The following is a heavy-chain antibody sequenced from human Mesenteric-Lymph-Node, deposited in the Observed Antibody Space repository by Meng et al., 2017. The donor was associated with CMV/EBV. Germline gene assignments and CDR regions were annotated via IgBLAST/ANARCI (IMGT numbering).Heavy chain of an antibody. CDR2: IFPSGST. V-gene: IGHV4-4*02. D-gene: IGHD1-1*01. CDR1: GGSISSSNW. Sequence: GSLRLSCAVSGGSISSSNWWSWVRQSPGKGLEWIGEIFPSGSTNYNPSLESRVTISLDNSNNQYSLKLNSVTAADTAVYHCAREAPTGYRMDVWGQGTTVTVSS. CDR3: AREAPTGYRMDV. J-gene: IGHJ6*02.